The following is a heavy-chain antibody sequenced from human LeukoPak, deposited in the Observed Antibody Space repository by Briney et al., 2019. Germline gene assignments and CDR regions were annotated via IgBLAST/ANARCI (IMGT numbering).Heavy chain of an antibody. J-gene: IGHJ4*02. Sequence: PGGSLRLSCAASGFTFSSCAMHWVRQAPGKGLEWVAVISYDGSNKYYADSVKGRFTISRDNSKNTLYLQMNSLRAEDTAVYYCARDETGVRGRGHDSSGLDYWGQGTLVTVSS. CDR3: ARDETGVRGRGHDSSGLDY. V-gene: IGHV3-30-3*01. CDR2: ISYDGSNK. CDR1: GFTFSSCA. D-gene: IGHD3-22*01.